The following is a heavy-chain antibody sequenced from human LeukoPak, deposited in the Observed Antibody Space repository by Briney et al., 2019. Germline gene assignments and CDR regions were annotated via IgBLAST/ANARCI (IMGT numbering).Heavy chain of an antibody. CDR3: ARDSDEYCSGGACSAFDH. D-gene: IGHD2-15*01. CDR1: GFTFSSYG. J-gene: IGHJ4*02. Sequence: GGSLRLSCAASGFTFSSYGMHWVRQAPGKGLEWVAVISYDGSNKYYADSVKGRFTISRDNSKNTLYLQMNSLRAEDTAVYYCARDSDEYCSGGACSAFDHWGQGTLVTVSS. V-gene: IGHV3-30*03. CDR2: ISYDGSNK.